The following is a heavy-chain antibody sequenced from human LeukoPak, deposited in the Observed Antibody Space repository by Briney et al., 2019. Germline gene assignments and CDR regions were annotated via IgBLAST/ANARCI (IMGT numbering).Heavy chain of an antibody. CDR3: ARATVTLYGDYDY. CDR2: IWYDGSNK. CDR1: GFTFSSYG. J-gene: IGHJ4*02. Sequence: GGSLRLSCAASGFTFSSYGMHWVRQAPGKGLEWVAVIWYDGSNKYYADSVKGRFTISRDNSKNTLYLQMNSLRAEDTAVYYCARATVTLYGDYDYWGQGTLVTVSS. D-gene: IGHD4-17*01. V-gene: IGHV3-33*01.